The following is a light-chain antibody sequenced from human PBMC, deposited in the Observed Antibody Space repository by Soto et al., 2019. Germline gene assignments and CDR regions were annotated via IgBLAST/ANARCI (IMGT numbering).Light chain of an antibody. CDR2: EVN. CDR3: SSYAGINNLGV. Sequence: QSVLTQPPSASGSPGQPVTISCTGTSSDVGGYKYVSWYQQHPGKAPKLMIFEVNKRPSGVPDRFSGSKSGNTASLTVSGLQAEDEADYYCSSYAGINNLGVFGTGTKVTVL. J-gene: IGLJ1*01. V-gene: IGLV2-8*01. CDR1: SSDVGGYKY.